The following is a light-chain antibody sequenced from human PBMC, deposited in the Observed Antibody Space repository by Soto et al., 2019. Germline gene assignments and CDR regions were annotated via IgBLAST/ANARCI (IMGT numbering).Light chain of an antibody. V-gene: IGKV3-20*01. CDR2: GAS. J-gene: IGKJ1*01. CDR3: QQYCGSPRT. CDR1: QSVSSSY. Sequence: EIVLTQSPGTLSLFPGERATLSCRASQSVSSSYLAWYQQKPGQAPRLLIYGASSRATVIPDRFSGSGSGTDFTLTISSLEPEDFAVYYCQQYCGSPRTFGQGTKVQIK.